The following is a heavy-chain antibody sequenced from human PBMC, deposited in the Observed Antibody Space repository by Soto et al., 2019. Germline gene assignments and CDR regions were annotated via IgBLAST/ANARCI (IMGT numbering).Heavy chain of an antibody. D-gene: IGHD6-6*01. J-gene: IGHJ6*02. Sequence: GESLKISCKGSGYSFTSYWIGWVRQMPGKGLEWMGIIYPGDSDTRYSPSFQGQVTISADKSISTAYLQWSSLKASDTAMYYCASFGPDSSSSGRTYYYYGMDVWGQGTTVTVSS. V-gene: IGHV5-51*01. CDR2: IYPGDSDT. CDR1: GYSFTSYW. CDR3: ASFGPDSSSSGRTYYYYGMDV.